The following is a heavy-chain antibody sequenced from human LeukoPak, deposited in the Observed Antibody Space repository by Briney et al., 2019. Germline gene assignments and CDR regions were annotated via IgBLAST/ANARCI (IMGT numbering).Heavy chain of an antibody. D-gene: IGHD3-22*01. V-gene: IGHV3-23*01. CDR2: ISGSGGST. CDR3: AKGEYYDSSGQPLDY. CDR1: GFTFSSYA. J-gene: IGHJ4*02. Sequence: GSLRLSCAASGFTFSSYAMSWVRQAPGKGLEWVSAISGSGGSTYYAASVKGRFTISRDNSKNTLYLQMNSMRAEDTAVYYCAKGEYYDSSGQPLDYWGQGTLVTVSS.